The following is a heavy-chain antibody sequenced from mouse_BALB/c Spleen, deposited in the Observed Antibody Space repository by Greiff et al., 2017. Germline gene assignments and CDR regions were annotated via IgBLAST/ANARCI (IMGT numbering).Heavy chain of an antibody. CDR3: ARREKLGRDYYAMDY. CDR1: GYSITSDYA. CDR2: ISYSGST. J-gene: IGHJ4*01. V-gene: IGHV3-2*02. D-gene: IGHD4-1*01. Sequence: VQLKQSGPGLVKPSQSLSLTCTVTGYSITSDYAWNWIRQFPGNKLEWMGYISYSGSTSYNPSLKSRISITRDTSKNQFFLQLNSVTTENTATYYDARREKLGRDYYAMDYWGQGTSVTVSA.